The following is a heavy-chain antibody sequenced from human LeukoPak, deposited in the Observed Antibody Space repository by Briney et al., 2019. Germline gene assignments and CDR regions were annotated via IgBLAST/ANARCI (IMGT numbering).Heavy chain of an antibody. Sequence: SETLSLTCTVSGGYISSYYWSWIRQPPGKGLEWIGFIYYSGSTNYNPSLKSRVTISVDKSKNQFSLKLSSVTAADTAVYYCARGIALYYYYYMDVWGKGTTVTVSS. V-gene: IGHV4-59*12. CDR2: IYYSGST. CDR1: GGYISSYY. CDR3: ARGIALYYYYYMDV. D-gene: IGHD6-13*01. J-gene: IGHJ6*03.